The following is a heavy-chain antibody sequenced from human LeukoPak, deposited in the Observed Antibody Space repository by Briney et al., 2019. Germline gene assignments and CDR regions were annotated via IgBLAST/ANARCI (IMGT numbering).Heavy chain of an antibody. D-gene: IGHD2-21*01. CDR2: IYTSGST. V-gene: IGHV4-4*07. CDR3: ARDPLWWSTGWYFDL. Sequence: SETLSLTCTVSGGSISSYYWSWIRQPAGKGLEWIGRIYTSGSTNYNPSLKSRVTISVDTSKNQFSLKLSSVTAADTAVYYCARDPLWWSTGWYFDLWGRGTLVTVSS. CDR1: GGSISSYY. J-gene: IGHJ2*01.